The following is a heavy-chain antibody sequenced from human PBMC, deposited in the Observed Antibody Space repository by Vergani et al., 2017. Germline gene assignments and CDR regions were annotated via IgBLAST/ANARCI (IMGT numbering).Heavy chain of an antibody. CDR2: FDPEHGEV. J-gene: IGHJ4*02. CDR1: GYSLTELT. V-gene: IGHV1-24*01. D-gene: IGHD3-22*01. Sequence: QVQLVQSGSEVRKPGASVKVSCQVSGYSLTELTIHWVRQAPGKGLEWMGGFDPEHGEVTFAHHIQGRVTMTEDRSTDTAYMELGSLRPEDTALYYCAIVTYYYDSSGYYLDYWGQGTLVTVSS. CDR3: AIVTYYYDSSGYYLDY.